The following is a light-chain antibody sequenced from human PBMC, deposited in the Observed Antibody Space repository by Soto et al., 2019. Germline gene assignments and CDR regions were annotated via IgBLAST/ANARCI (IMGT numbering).Light chain of an antibody. V-gene: IGLV2-11*01. Sequence: QSALTQPRSVSGSPGQSVTISCTGTSSDVGGYNYVSWYQQHPGRAPKLMIYDVSKWPSGVPDRFSGSKSGNTASLTISGLQVEDEADYYCCSYAGSYTVIFGGGTKLTVL. CDR1: SSDVGGYNY. J-gene: IGLJ2*01. CDR3: CSYAGSYTVI. CDR2: DVS.